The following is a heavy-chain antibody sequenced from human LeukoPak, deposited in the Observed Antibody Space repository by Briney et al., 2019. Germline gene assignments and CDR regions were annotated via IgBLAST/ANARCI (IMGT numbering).Heavy chain of an antibody. Sequence: SVKVSCKASGGTFSSYAISWVRQAPGQGLEWMGRIIPIFGTANYAQKFQGRVTITTDESTSTAYMEQSSLRSEDTAVYYCARHHYCTNGVCPRYYFDYWGQGTLVTVSS. D-gene: IGHD2-8*01. J-gene: IGHJ4*02. V-gene: IGHV1-69*05. CDR2: IIPIFGTA. CDR3: ARHHYCTNGVCPRYYFDY. CDR1: GGTFSSYA.